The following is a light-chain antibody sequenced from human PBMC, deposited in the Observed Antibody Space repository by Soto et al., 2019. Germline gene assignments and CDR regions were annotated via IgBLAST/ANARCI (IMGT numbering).Light chain of an antibody. Sequence: QSALTQPRSVSGSPGQSVTISCTGTSSDIGGSNYVSWYQHHPGKAPKLMIYDVSKRPSGVPDRFSGSKSGNTASLTISGLQAEDEAYYYGCSYAGGFTWVFGGGTKLTVL. CDR1: SSDIGGSNY. V-gene: IGLV2-11*01. CDR3: CSYAGGFTWV. CDR2: DVS. J-gene: IGLJ3*02.